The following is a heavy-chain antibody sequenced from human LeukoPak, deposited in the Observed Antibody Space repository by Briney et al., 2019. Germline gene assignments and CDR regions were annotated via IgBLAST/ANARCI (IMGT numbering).Heavy chain of an antibody. CDR3: ATVFSGSSLDFDH. J-gene: IGHJ4*02. CDR1: GFTFRNAW. Sequence: GGSLRLSCAASGFTFRNAWMNWIRQTPGKGLEWVARIKTRTDGATTDYAVPVKGRFTISRDDSKDTLYLQMNSLKTDDTGVYYCATVFSGSSLDFDHWGQGTLVSVSS. D-gene: IGHD1-26*01. CDR2: IKTRTDGATT. V-gene: IGHV3-15*01.